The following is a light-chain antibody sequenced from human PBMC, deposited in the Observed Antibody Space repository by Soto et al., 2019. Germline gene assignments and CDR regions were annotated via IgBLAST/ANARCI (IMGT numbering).Light chain of an antibody. J-gene: IGKJ1*01. CDR3: QQYGTSPRI. CDR1: QSVSNNY. Sequence: EIVLMQSPGTLSLYPGNTAALSCRASQSVSNNYLAWYQQKPGQAPRLLIYGASSRATGIPDRFSGSASGTDFTLTISRLEPEDFAVYYCQQYGTSPRILGQGPKVDTK. CDR2: GAS. V-gene: IGKV3-20*01.